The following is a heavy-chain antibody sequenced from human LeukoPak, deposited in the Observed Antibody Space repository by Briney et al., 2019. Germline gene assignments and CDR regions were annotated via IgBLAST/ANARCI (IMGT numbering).Heavy chain of an antibody. V-gene: IGHV1-2*04. D-gene: IGHD6-13*01. CDR2: INPNSGGT. J-gene: IGHJ6*02. CDR3: ARNMYSSSPNYYYYGMDV. Sequence: ASVKVSCKASGYTFTSYDINWVRQATGQGLEWMGWINPNSGGTNYAQKFQGWVTMTRDTSISTAYMELSRLRSDDTAVYYCARNMYSSSPNYYYYGMDVWGQGTTVTVSS. CDR1: GYTFTSYD.